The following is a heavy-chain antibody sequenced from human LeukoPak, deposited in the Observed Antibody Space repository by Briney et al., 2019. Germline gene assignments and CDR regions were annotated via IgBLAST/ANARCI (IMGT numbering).Heavy chain of an antibody. Sequence: GGSLRLSCAASGLTFDTYAMHWVRQAPGKGLEWVAVISYDGRNKYYADSVKGRFTISRDNSKNTLYLQMNSLRTEDTAVCYCARVLYSSGWYGLFDYWGQGTLVTVSS. CDR1: GLTFDTYA. J-gene: IGHJ4*02. CDR2: ISYDGRNK. D-gene: IGHD6-19*01. V-gene: IGHV3-30*04. CDR3: ARVLYSSGWYGLFDY.